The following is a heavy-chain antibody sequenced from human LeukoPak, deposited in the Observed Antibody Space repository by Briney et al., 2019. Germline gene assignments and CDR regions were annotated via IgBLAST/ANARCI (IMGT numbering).Heavy chain of an antibody. J-gene: IGHJ4*02. V-gene: IGHV3-23*01. CDR1: GFTFSSYG. CDR3: AKVLSLYYDSSGYSFDY. Sequence: GGSLRLSCAASGFTFSSYGMSWVRQAPGKGLEWVSAISGSGGSTYYADSVKGRFTISRDNSKNTLYLQMNSLRAEDTAVYYCAKVLSLYYDSSGYSFDYWGQGTLVTVSS. D-gene: IGHD3-22*01. CDR2: ISGSGGST.